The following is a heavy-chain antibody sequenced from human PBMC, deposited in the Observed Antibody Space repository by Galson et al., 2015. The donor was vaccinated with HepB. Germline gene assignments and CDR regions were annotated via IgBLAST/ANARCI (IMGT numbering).Heavy chain of an antibody. CDR3: GREVRVARVGFAY. D-gene: IGHD3-22*01. Sequence: SLILAYAASGFTFSSHGMPGVRQTPGRGREWVAVIWYVGSNKYYEDYVKDRYTISRDKSKNTLSLQMNSLRAEDEAVFYCGREVRVARVGFAYWGQGTLVTVSS. CDR2: IWYVGSNK. V-gene: IGHV3-33*08. J-gene: IGHJ4*02. CDR1: GFTFSSHG.